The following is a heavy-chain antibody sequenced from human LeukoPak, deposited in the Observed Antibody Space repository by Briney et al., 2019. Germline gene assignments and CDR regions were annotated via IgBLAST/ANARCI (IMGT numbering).Heavy chain of an antibody. J-gene: IGHJ3*01. CDR1: GDSIGSSDNY. V-gene: IGHV4-39*07. D-gene: IGHD4-23*01. CDR3: AYGGNSGTFDV. Sequence: SETLSLTCTVSGDSIGSSDNYWGWIRQPPGKGLEWIGSCYYSRNTYYNPSLKSRVTMSVDMSKNQLSLKLRSVTAADTAVYYCAYGGNSGTFDVWGQGTMVTVSS. CDR2: CYYSRNT.